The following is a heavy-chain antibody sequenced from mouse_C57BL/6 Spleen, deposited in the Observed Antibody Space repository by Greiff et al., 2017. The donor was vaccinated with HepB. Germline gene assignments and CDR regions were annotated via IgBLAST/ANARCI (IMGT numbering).Heavy chain of an antibody. CDR1: GYTFTSYW. V-gene: IGHV1-55*01. CDR2: IYPGSGST. CDR3: ARDYSNGFAY. Sequence: VQLQQPGAELVKPGASVKMSCKASGYTFTSYWITWVKQRPGQGLEWIGDIYPGSGSTNYNEKVKSKATLNIDTCTSTAYMQLSSLTAEDSAFYYCARDYSNGFAYWGQGTLVTVSA. D-gene: IGHD2-5*01. J-gene: IGHJ3*01.